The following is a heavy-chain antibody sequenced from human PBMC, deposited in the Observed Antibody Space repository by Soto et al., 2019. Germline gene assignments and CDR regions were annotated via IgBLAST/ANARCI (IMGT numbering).Heavy chain of an antibody. CDR1: GFTFDDYA. V-gene: IGHV3-9*01. J-gene: IGHJ6*02. D-gene: IGHD6-13*01. CDR3: AKDISSSWSGNYYYYYGMDV. CDR2: ISWNSGSI. Sequence: EVQLVESGGGLVQPGRSLRLSCAASGFTFDDYAMHWFRQAPGKGLEWVSGISWNSGSIGYADSVKGRFTISRDNAKNSLYLQMNSLRAEDTALYYCAKDISSSWSGNYYYYYGMDVGGQGTTVTVSS.